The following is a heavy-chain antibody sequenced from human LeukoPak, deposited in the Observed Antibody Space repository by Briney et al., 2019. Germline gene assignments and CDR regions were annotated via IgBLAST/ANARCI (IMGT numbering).Heavy chain of an antibody. J-gene: IGHJ4*02. CDR3: AKDQGDSSGFEYYFDS. CDR1: GFTFSSYG. Sequence: PGGSLRLSCAASGFTFSSYGMHWVRQAPGKGLEWVAVIWYDGSNKYYADSVKGRFTISRDNSKNTLYLQMNSLRAEDTAVYYCAKDQGDSSGFEYYFDSWGQGTLVTVSS. D-gene: IGHD3-22*01. CDR2: IWYDGSNK. V-gene: IGHV3-33*06.